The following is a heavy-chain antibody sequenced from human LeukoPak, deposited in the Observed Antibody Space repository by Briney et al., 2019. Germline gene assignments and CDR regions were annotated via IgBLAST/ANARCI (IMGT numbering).Heavy chain of an antibody. J-gene: IGHJ5*02. V-gene: IGHV3-23*01. D-gene: IGHD2-2*01. CDR3: AKDGPRVVPAANWFDP. Sequence: GGSLRLSCAASGFTFSSFAMSWVRQAPGKGLEWVSGISDSGASTYYPDSVKGRFTISRDNSKNTLYLQMNSLRAEDAAVYYCAKDGPRVVPAANWFDPWGQGTLVTVSS. CDR2: ISDSGAST. CDR1: GFTFSSFA.